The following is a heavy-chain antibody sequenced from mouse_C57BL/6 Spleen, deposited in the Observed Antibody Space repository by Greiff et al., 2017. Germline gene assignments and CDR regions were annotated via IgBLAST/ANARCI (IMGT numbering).Heavy chain of an antibody. CDR3: AREGTFDY. CDR1: GYTFTSYW. CDR2: IDPSDSYT. J-gene: IGHJ2*01. D-gene: IGHD2-14*01. Sequence: QVQLQQPGAELVKPGASVKLSCKASGYTFTSYWMQWVKQRPGQGLEWIGEIDPSDSYTNYNQKFKGKATLTVDTSSSTAYMQLSSLTSEDSAVYYCAREGTFDYWGQGTTLTVSS. V-gene: IGHV1-50*01.